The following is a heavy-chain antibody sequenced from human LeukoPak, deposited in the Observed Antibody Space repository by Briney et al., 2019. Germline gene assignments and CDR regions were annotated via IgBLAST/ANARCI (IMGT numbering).Heavy chain of an antibody. CDR1: GGSFSGYY. Sequence: SETLSLTCAVYGGSFSGYYWSWIRQPPGKGLEWIGEINHSGGTNYNPSLKSRVTISVDTSKNQFSLKLSSVTAADTAVYYCARRPGGADYWGQGTLVTVSS. D-gene: IGHD1-14*01. CDR2: INHSGGT. V-gene: IGHV4-34*01. J-gene: IGHJ4*02. CDR3: ARRPGGADY.